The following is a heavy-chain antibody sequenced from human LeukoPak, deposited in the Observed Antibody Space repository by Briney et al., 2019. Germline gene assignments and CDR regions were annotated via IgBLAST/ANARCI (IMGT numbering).Heavy chain of an antibody. CDR1: GFTFSSYS. V-gene: IGHV3-21*01. CDR2: ISSSSSYI. Sequence: PGGSLRLSCAASGFTFSSYSMNWVRQAPGKGLEWVSSISSSSSYIYYADSVKGRFTISRDNAKNSLYLQMNSLRAEDTAVYYCARGGGTGAAAGQYFDYWGQGTLVTVSS. CDR3: ARGGGTGAAAGQYFDY. J-gene: IGHJ4*02. D-gene: IGHD6-13*01.